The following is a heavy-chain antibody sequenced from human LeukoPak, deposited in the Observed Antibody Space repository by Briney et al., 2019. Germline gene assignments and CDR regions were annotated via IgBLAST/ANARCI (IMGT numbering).Heavy chain of an antibody. J-gene: IGHJ4*02. CDR1: GYTFTAYY. V-gene: IGHV1-2*02. D-gene: IGHD3-22*01. CDR2: INLKDGDT. CDR3: ARDYYDSSGYYTSGYYGVPDY. Sequence: ASVKVSCKATGYTFTAYYMHWVRQAPGQGREWMGWINLKDGDTNLAQPFQGRVTSTRATSISTAYMELSSLRSDDTAVYYCARDYYDSSGYYTSGYYGVPDYWGQGTLVTVSS.